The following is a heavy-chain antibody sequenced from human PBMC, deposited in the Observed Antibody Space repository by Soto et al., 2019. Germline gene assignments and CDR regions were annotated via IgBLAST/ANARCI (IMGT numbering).Heavy chain of an antibody. V-gene: IGHV1-8*02. J-gene: IGHJ5*02. Sequence: ASVKVSCKASGYTFTSYAMHWVRQATGQGLEYLGWMNPDSGKTAYVQKFQGRVTMTWDTSITTAYMELSSLRSEDTAVYFCARGIKYGAYSRWFDPWGQGTLVTVSS. CDR3: ARGIKYGAYSRWFDP. CDR1: GYTFTSYA. D-gene: IGHD4-17*01. CDR2: MNPDSGKT.